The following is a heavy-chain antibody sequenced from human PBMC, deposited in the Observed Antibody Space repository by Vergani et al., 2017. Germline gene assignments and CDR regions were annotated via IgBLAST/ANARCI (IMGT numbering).Heavy chain of an antibody. CDR1: GFTFSSYA. V-gene: IGHV3-21*01. CDR2: ISSSSSYI. CDR3: ATSTESGSYFSSAFDI. J-gene: IGHJ3*02. Sequence: EVQLLESGGGLVQPGGSLRLSCAASGFTFSSYAMSWVRQAPGKGLEWVSSISSSSSYIYYADSVKGRFTISRDNAKNSLYLQMNSLRAEDTAVYYCATSTESGSYFSSAFDIWGQGTMVTVSS. D-gene: IGHD1-26*01.